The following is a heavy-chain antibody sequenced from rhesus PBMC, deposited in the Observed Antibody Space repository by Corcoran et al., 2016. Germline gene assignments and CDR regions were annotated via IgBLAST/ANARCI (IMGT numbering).Heavy chain of an antibody. CDR3: ARDSWNINNRFDV. CDR1: GFSLTTSGMG. V-gene: IGHV2-174*01. Sequence: QVTLKESGPALVKPTQTLTLTCTFSGFSLTTSGMGVGWVRLPPGKALGWLALIYWVDDKRYSTSLKSRLTISKDTSKNQVVLTMTNMDPVDTATYYCARDSWNINNRFDVWGPGVLVTVSS. CDR2: IYWVDDK. D-gene: IGHD1-20*01. J-gene: IGHJ5-1*01.